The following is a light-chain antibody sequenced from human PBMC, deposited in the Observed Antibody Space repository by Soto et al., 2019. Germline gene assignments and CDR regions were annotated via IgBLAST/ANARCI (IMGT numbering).Light chain of an antibody. V-gene: IGKV3-15*01. CDR2: GAS. J-gene: IGKJ3*01. CDR3: QQYNNWPL. Sequence: ERVMTQSPATLSVSPGERATRSCRASQSVSSNLAWYQQKPGQAPRLLIYGASTRATGIPARFSGSGSGTEFTLTISSLQSEDFAVYYCQQYNNWPLFGPGTKVDIK. CDR1: QSVSSN.